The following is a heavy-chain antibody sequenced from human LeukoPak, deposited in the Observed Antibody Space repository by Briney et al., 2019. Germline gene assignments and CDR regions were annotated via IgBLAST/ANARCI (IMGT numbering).Heavy chain of an antibody. V-gene: IGHV1-2*02. CDR1: GYTFTGYY. D-gene: IGHD3-22*01. CDR3: ARAAAPPDYYYDSSGYCY. Sequence: ASVKVSCKASGYTFTGYYMPWVRQAPGQGLEWMGWINPNSGGTNYAQKFQGRVTMTRDTSISTAYMELSRLRSDDTAVYYCARAAAPPDYYYDSSGYCYWGQGTLVTVSS. J-gene: IGHJ4*02. CDR2: INPNSGGT.